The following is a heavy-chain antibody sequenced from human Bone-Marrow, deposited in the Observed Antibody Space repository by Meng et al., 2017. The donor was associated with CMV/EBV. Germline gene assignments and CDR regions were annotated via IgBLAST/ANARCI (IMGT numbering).Heavy chain of an antibody. CDR3: TTDFTCSSTSCYTGGIDDAFDI. Sequence: GESLKISCAASGFTFSSYAMHWVRQAPGKGLEWVGRIKSKTDGGTTDYAAPVKGRFTISRDDSKNTLYLQMNSLKTEDTAVYYCTTDFTCSSTSCYTGGIDDAFDIWGQGTMVTVSS. V-gene: IGHV3-15*01. CDR1: GFTFSSYA. J-gene: IGHJ3*02. D-gene: IGHD2-2*02. CDR2: IKSKTDGGTT.